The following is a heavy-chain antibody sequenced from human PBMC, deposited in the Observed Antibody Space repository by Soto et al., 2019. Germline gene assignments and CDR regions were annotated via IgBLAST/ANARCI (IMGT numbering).Heavy chain of an antibody. CDR2: IYYSGST. CDR1: GGSISSYY. Sequence: PSETLSLTCTVSGGSISSYYWSWIRQPPGKGLEWIGYIYYSGSTNYNPSLKSRVTISVDTSKNQFSLKLSSVTAADTAVYYCARETPYSYGYYYYYGMDVWGQGTTVTVSS. CDR3: ARETPYSYGYYYYYGMDV. V-gene: IGHV4-59*01. D-gene: IGHD5-18*01. J-gene: IGHJ6*02.